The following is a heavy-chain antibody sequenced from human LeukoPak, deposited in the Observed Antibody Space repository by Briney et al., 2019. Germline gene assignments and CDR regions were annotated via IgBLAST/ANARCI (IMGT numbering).Heavy chain of an antibody. V-gene: IGHV3-48*03. CDR2: ISSSGSTI. CDR3: ASGYSSGWYGGGY. J-gene: IGHJ4*02. D-gene: IGHD6-19*01. CDR1: GFTFSSYE. Sequence: PGGSLRLSCAASGFTFSSYEMNWVRQAPGKGLEWVSYISSSGSTIYYADSVKGRFTISRDNAKNSLYLQMNSLRGEDTAVYYCASGYSSGWYGGGYWGQGTLVTVSS.